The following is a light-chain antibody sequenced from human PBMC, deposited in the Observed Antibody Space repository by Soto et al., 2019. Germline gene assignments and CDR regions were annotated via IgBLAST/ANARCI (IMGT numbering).Light chain of an antibody. CDR1: TSNIGNNY. Sequence: QPVLTQPPSASGTPGQRVTISCSGSTSNIGNNYVYWYQHLPGTAPKLLIYRNDQRPSGVPDRFSGSKSGTSASLAISGLRSEDEADYYCAAWDDSLSAWVFGGGTKLTVL. CDR2: RND. CDR3: AAWDDSLSAWV. V-gene: IGLV1-47*01. J-gene: IGLJ3*02.